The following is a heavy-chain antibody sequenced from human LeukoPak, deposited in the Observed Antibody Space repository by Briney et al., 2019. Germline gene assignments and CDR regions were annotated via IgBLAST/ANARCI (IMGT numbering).Heavy chain of an antibody. CDR1: GFTFNSYA. CDR2: ISGRGDDT. Sequence: GGSLRLSCAASGFTFNSYAMTWVRQAPGKGLEWVSSISGRGDDTYSADSVKGRFTISRDNSKSTLYLQMNSLRAEDTAVYYCAKGQSRDDFWSGYLPHFDYWGQGTLVTVFS. V-gene: IGHV3-23*01. J-gene: IGHJ4*02. D-gene: IGHD3-3*01. CDR3: AKGQSRDDFWSGYLPHFDY.